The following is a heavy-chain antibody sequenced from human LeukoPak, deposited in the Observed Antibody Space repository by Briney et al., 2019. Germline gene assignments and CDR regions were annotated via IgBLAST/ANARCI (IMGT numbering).Heavy chain of an antibody. Sequence: GGSLRLSCAASGFTVSTNYMSWVRQAPGKGLEWVSYISSSSSTIYYADSVKGRFTISRDNAKNSLYLQMNSLRDEDTAVYYCARGTYDFGYWGQGTLVTVSS. V-gene: IGHV3-48*02. CDR3: ARGTYDFGY. J-gene: IGHJ4*02. D-gene: IGHD3-22*01. CDR2: ISSSSSTI. CDR1: GFTVSTNY.